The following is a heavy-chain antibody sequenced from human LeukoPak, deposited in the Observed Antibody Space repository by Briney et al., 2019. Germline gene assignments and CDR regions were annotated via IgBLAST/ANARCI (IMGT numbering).Heavy chain of an antibody. CDR1: GGSISSGGYS. J-gene: IGHJ4*02. CDR2: IYHSGST. V-gene: IGHV4-30-2*01. CDR3: TRGGIVATITFDY. Sequence: SETLSLTCAVSGGSISSGGYSWSWIRQPPGKGLEWIGYIYHSGSTYYNPSLKSRVTISVDRSKNQFSLKLSSVTAADTAVYYCTRGGIVATITFDYWGQGTLVTVSS. D-gene: IGHD5-12*01.